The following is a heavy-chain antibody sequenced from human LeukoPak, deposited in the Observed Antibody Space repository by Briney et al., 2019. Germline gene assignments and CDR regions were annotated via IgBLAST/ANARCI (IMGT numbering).Heavy chain of an antibody. CDR3: ARVRPMITFGGARNNWFDP. V-gene: IGHV3-11*04. CDR2: ISSIGSTI. CDR1: GFTFSDYY. J-gene: IGHJ5*02. D-gene: IGHD3-16*01. Sequence: PGGSLRLSCAASGFTFSDYYMSWIRQAPGKGLEWVSYISSIGSTIYYADSVKGRFTISRDNAKNSLYLQMDSLRAEDTAVYYCARVRPMITFGGARNNWFDPWGQGTLVTVSS.